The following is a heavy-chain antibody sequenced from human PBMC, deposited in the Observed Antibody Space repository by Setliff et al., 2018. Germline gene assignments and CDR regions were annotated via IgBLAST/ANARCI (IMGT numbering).Heavy chain of an antibody. J-gene: IGHJ5*02. Sequence: SETLSLTCAVSGVSVNSLTWWSWVRQSPGKGLEWIGHIYHDGNTKSYPSVHFNQSLKSRVTMSVDKSKNHSSLKLNSVTAADTAVYYCARDPVKQLVNWFDPWGQGTLVTVSS. V-gene: IGHV4-4*02. CDR2: IYHDGNT. CDR3: ARDPVKQLVNWFDP. CDR1: GVSVNSLTW. D-gene: IGHD3-10*01.